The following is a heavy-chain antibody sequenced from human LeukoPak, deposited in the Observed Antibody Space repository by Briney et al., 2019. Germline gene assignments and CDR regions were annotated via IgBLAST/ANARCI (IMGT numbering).Heavy chain of an antibody. D-gene: IGHD1-7*01. CDR2: INPNSGGT. Sequence: VASVKVSCKASGYTFTGYYMHWVRQAPGQGLEWMGWINPNSGGTNYAQRFQGRVTMTRDTSISTAYMELSRLRSDDTAVFYCVRTNRNYPLDNWGQGTLVTVSS. J-gene: IGHJ4*02. CDR3: VRTNRNYPLDN. V-gene: IGHV1-2*02. CDR1: GYTFTGYY.